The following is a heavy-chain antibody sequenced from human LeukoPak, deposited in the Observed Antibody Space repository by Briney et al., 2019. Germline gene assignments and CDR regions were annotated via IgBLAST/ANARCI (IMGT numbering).Heavy chain of an antibody. V-gene: IGHV3-30*18. CDR1: GFTFSSYG. CDR2: ISYDGSNK. Sequence: PGGSLRLSCAASGFTFSSYGMHWVRQAPGKGLEWVAVISYDGSNKYYADSVKGRFTISRDNSKNTLYLQMNSLRAEDTAVYYCAKDFREIYSSADYWGQGTLVTVSS. CDR3: AKDFREIYSSADY. J-gene: IGHJ4*02. D-gene: IGHD6-25*01.